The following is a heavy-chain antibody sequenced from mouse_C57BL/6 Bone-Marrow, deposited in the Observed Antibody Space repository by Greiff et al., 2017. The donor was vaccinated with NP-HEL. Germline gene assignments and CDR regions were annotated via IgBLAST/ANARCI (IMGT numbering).Heavy chain of an antibody. J-gene: IGHJ3*01. V-gene: IGHV5-17*01. CDR1: GFTFSDYG. CDR2: ISSGSSTI. Sequence: DVMLVESGGGLVKPGGSLKLSCAASGFTFSDYGMHWVRQAPEKGLEWVAYISSGSSTIYYADTVKGRFTISRDNAKNSLFLQMTSLRSEDTAMYYCARMRLRRWFAYWGQGTLVTVSA. CDR3: ARMRLRRWFAY. D-gene: IGHD2-4*01.